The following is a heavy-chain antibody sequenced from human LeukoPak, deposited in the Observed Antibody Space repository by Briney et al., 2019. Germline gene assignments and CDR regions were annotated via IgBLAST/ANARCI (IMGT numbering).Heavy chain of an antibody. D-gene: IGHD1-1*01. CDR1: GGSISSYY. J-gene: IGHJ5*02. V-gene: IGHV4-59*01. CDR3: ARWAWNDAGRWFDP. CDR2: IYYSGST. Sequence: SETLSLTCTVSGGSISSYYWSWIRQPPGKGLEWIGYIYYSGSTNYNPSLKSRVTISVDTSKNQFSLKLSSVTAADTAVYYCARWAWNDAGRWFDPWGQGTLVTVSS.